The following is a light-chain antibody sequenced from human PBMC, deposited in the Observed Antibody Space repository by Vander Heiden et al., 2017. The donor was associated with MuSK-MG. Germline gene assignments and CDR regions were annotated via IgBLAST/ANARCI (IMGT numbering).Light chain of an antibody. J-gene: IGLJ2*01. CDR1: DSNIGAGYH. CDR3: QSYDKSLGGSLV. Sequence: QSVVTQPPSVSGAPGQRVTIACSGSDSNIGAGYHVQWDQHRPGTAPNLLIYLVANRPSGVPDRFSGSKSGTSASLAITGLQAEDEAYYYCQSYDKSLGGSLVFGGGTKLTVL. V-gene: IGLV1-40*01. CDR2: LVA.